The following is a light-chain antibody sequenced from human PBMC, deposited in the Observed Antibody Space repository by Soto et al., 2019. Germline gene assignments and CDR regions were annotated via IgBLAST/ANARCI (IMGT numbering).Light chain of an antibody. CDR2: DAS. CDR3: QQYHSYWT. V-gene: IGKV1-5*01. J-gene: IGKJ1*01. CDR1: QNIRSR. Sequence: IPITPSPSTLSASVGDRVTIPCRASQNIRSRLAWFQQKPGKAPKLLIYDASSLESGVPQRFSGSGSGTEFTLTISSLQTDDFSTYYCQQYHSYWTVGQGTKVDIK.